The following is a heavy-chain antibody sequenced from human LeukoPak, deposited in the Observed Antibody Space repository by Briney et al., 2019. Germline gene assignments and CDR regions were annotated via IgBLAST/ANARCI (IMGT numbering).Heavy chain of an antibody. CDR2: LHYSGTP. D-gene: IGHD2-21*01. Sequence: PSETLSLTCTVSDDSISTNTYYWSWIRQHPGNGLEWVASLHYSGTPYYSPSLNSRISIFVDTSKRQFSLKLRSVTASDTAVYYCTRGGDHYKVGNFWGQGTLVTVSS. CDR1: DDSISTNTYY. V-gene: IGHV4-39*01. CDR3: TRGGDHYKVGNF. J-gene: IGHJ4*02.